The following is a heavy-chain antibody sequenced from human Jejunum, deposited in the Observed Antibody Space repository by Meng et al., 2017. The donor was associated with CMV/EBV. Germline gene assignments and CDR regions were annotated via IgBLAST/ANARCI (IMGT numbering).Heavy chain of an antibody. V-gene: IGHV3-15*01. D-gene: IGHD1-26*01. CDR2: IKSRRDGGAA. J-gene: IGHJ4*02. Sequence: EVQLVESGGDLVKPGGSLSVSCAASGFSLTNAWMTWVRQAPGKGLQWIGRIKSRRDGGAAEYAAAVKGRFTISIDDSKNTLFLQMNGLKTEDTAMYYCNTWLGASDYWSQGTLVTVYS. CDR3: NTWLGASDY. CDR1: GFSLTNAW.